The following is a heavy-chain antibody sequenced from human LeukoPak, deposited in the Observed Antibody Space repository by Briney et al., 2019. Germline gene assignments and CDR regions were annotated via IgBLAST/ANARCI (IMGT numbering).Heavy chain of an antibody. CDR2: IYTSGST. CDR1: GGSISSCH. D-gene: IGHD3-22*01. Sequence: SETLSLTCTVSGGSISSCHWSWIRQPAGKGLEWIGHIYTSGSTNYNPSLNGRVSMSVDMSRNQYSLKLSSVTAADTAVYYCARHHKGGDSSGHYYVNYFDSWGQGTLVTVSS. J-gene: IGHJ4*02. V-gene: IGHV4-4*07. CDR3: ARHHKGGDSSGHYYVNYFDS.